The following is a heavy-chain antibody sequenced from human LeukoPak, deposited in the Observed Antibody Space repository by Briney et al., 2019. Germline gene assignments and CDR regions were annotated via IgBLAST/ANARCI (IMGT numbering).Heavy chain of an antibody. J-gene: IGHJ6*03. Sequence: GGSLRLSCAASGFTFRSYGMHWVRQATGKGVEGVSFIENDGSNKYYADSVKGRFTISGDNSKNTLYLQMNSLRAEDTAVFYCAKDPGARVRGYYMDVWGKGTTVTVSS. CDR2: IENDGSNK. D-gene: IGHD2-8*02. V-gene: IGHV3-30*02. CDR3: AKDPGARVRGYYMDV. CDR1: GFTFRSYG.